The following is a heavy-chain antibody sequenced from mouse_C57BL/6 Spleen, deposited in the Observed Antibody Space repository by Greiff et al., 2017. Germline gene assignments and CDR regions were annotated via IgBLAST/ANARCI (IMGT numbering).Heavy chain of an antibody. CDR2: FYSGSGSM. Sequence: QVHVKQSGAELVKPGASVTLSCKASGYTFTEYTIHWLKPRSGQGLEWIGWFYSGSGSMTYNEKFKYKATMTADKSSRTVYLELSRLTSEYSAVYFCARHEEMVRGFAYWGQGTLVTVSA. J-gene: IGHJ3*01. CDR1: GYTFTEYT. V-gene: IGHV1-62-2*01. CDR3: ARHEEMVRGFAY. D-gene: IGHD2-14*01.